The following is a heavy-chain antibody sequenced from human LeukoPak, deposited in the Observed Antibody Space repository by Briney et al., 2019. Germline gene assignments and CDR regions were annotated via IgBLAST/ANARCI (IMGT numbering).Heavy chain of an antibody. D-gene: IGHD3-10*01. CDR3: ASPGSGSYSDFDY. J-gene: IGHJ4*02. Sequence: GASVKVSCKASGYTFTGYYMHWVRQAPGQGLEGMGWINPNSGGTNYAQKFQGRFTITRDTSISTAYMELSRLRSDDTAVYYCASPGSGSYSDFDYWGQGTLVSVSS. CDR2: INPNSGGT. CDR1: GYTFTGYY. V-gene: IGHV1-2*02.